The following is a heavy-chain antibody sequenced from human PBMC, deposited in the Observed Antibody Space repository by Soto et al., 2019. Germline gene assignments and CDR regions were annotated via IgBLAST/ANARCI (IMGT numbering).Heavy chain of an antibody. Sequence: QITLKESGPTLVRPTQPLTLTCTFSGFSLSTTGVGVGWIRQPPVKALEWLALIYWDDDKRNSPTLKSRRTITKDTSKNEVTLTMTNLDPVDTATYYCAKRLRDYGLGRERANYFDPWGQATLVTVSS. V-gene: IGHV2-5*02. D-gene: IGHD3-10*01. CDR2: IYWDDDK. J-gene: IGHJ5*02. CDR1: GFSLSTTGVG. CDR3: AKRLRDYGLGRERANYFDP.